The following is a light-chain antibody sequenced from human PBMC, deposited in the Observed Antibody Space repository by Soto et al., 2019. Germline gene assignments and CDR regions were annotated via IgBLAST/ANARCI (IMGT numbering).Light chain of an antibody. V-gene: IGLV2-14*03. J-gene: IGLJ1*01. CDR3: SSYTISRTYV. CDR2: NVY. Sequence: QSVLTQPASVSGSPGQSITISCTGTNSDVGSYNYVSWHQQHPGKAPKLMIYNVYDRPSGISNRVSGSKSGNTTSLTISGLQDEDEADYYCSSYTISRTYVFGTGTKLTVL. CDR1: NSDVGSYNY.